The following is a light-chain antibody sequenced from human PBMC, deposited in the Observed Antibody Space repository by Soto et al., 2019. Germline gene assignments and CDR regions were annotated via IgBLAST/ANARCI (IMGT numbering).Light chain of an antibody. CDR1: QSVLYSSNNKNY. Sequence: DIVMTQSPDSLAVSLGERATINCKSSQSVLYSSNNKNYLAWYQQKPGQPPKLLIYWASTPAYGVPDRFSGSGSGTDFTLSISSLQAEDVAVYYGQQYDSTPPTFGQGNKVEIK. V-gene: IGKV4-1*01. CDR3: QQYDSTPPT. CDR2: WAS. J-gene: IGKJ1*01.